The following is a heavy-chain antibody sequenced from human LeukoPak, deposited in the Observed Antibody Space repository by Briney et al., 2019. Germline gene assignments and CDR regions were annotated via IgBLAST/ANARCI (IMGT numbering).Heavy chain of an antibody. D-gene: IGHD2-2*01. J-gene: IGHJ5*02. CDR2: ISSNGGST. CDR3: ARSWIVVVPAALHP. CDR1: GFTFSSYA. V-gene: IGHV3-64*01. Sequence: SGGSLRLSCAASGFTFSSYAMHWVRQAPGKGLEYVSAISSNGGSTYYANSVKGRFTISRDNSKNTLYLQMGSLIAEDMAVYYCARSWIVVVPAALHPWGQGTLVTVSS.